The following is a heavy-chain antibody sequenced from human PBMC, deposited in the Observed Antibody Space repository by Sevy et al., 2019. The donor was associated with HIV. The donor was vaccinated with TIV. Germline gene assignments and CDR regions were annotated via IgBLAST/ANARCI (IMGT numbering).Heavy chain of an antibody. CDR2: IWYDGSNK. CDR1: GFTVSSYG. CDR3: ARDPIVVVPADVGFGMDV. J-gene: IGHJ6*02. D-gene: IGHD2-2*01. Sequence: GGSLRLSCAASGFTVSSYGMHWVRQAPGKGLEWVAVIWYDGSNKYYADSVKGRFTISRDNSKNTLYLQMNSLRAEDTAVYYCARDPIVVVPADVGFGMDVWGQGTTVTVSS. V-gene: IGHV3-33*01.